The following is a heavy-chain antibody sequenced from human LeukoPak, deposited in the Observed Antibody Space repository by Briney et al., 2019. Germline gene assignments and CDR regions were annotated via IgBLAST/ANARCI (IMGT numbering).Heavy chain of an antibody. V-gene: IGHV3-48*01. CDR2: ISSSSSTI. J-gene: IGHJ4*02. D-gene: IGHD3-10*01. CDR3: SRGLVLLWFGEILGAGPDFDY. Sequence: GGSLRLSCAASGFTFSSYSMNWVRQAPGKGLEWVSYISSSSSTIYYADSVKGRFTISRDNAKNSLYLQMNSLRAEDTAVYYCSRGLVLLWFGEILGAGPDFDYWGQGTLVTVSS. CDR1: GFTFSSYS.